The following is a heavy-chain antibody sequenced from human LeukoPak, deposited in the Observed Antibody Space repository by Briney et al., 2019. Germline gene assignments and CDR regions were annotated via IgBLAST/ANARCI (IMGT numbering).Heavy chain of an antibody. CDR3: AKGSGIAAAGVYFDY. CDR1: GFTFSSYA. V-gene: IGHV3-23*01. Sequence: PGGSLRLSCAASGFTFSSYAMSWVRQAPGKGLEWVSAISGSGGSTYYADSVKGRFTISRENSKNTLYLKMNSLRAEDTAVYYCAKGSGIAAAGVYFDYWGQGTLVTVSS. CDR2: ISGSGGST. D-gene: IGHD6-13*01. J-gene: IGHJ4*02.